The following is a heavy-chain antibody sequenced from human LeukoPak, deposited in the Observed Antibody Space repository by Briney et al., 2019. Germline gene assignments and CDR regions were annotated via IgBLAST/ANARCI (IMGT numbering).Heavy chain of an antibody. CDR2: INSDGSST. CDR3: ARALDDSSGYYPFDY. V-gene: IGHV3-74*01. D-gene: IGHD3-22*01. Sequence: PGGSLRLSCAASGFTFSSYWMHWVRQAPGKGLVWVSRINSDGSSTSYADSVKGRFTISGDNAKNTLYLQMNSLRAEDTAVYYCARALDDSSGYYPFDYWGQGTLVTVSS. J-gene: IGHJ4*02. CDR1: GFTFSSYW.